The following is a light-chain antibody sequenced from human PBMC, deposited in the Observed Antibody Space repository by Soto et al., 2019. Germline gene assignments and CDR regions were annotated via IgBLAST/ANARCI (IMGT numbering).Light chain of an antibody. V-gene: IGKV1-5*03. CDR3: QQYDTYPYT. Sequence: DIQMTQSPSTLSASVGDRVTITCRASQSISDWLGWYQQKPGKAPNLLIYKASSLANGVPARFSGSGSGTEFTLTISSLQPDDFAIYYCQQYDTYPYTFGQGTKLEI. J-gene: IGKJ2*01. CDR1: QSISDW. CDR2: KAS.